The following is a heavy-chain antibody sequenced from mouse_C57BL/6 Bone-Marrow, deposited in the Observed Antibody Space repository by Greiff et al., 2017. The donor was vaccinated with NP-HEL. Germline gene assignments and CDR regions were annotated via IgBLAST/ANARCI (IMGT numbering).Heavy chain of an antibody. J-gene: IGHJ4*01. CDR3: AREGGLRRRTYAMDY. V-gene: IGHV5-16*01. Sequence: EVKLMESEGGLVQPGSSMKLSCTTSGFTFSDYYMAWVRQVPEKGLDWVANINYDGSSTYYLDSLKSRFIFSRDNAKNILYLQMSSLKSEDTATYYCAREGGLRRRTYAMDYWGQGTSVTVSS. CDR2: INYDGSST. CDR1: GFTFSDYY. D-gene: IGHD2-4*01.